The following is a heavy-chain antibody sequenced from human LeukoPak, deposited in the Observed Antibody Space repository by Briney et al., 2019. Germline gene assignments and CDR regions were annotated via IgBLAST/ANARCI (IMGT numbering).Heavy chain of an antibody. Sequence: SETLSLTCTVSGGSMSSYYWSWVRQPPGKGLEWIGHIYYSGSTNYNPSLKSRVTISVDTSKNQFSLKLSSVTAADTAVYYCARGPRTMDDILTADAFDIWGQGTMVTVSS. CDR2: IYYSGST. V-gene: IGHV4-59*01. D-gene: IGHD3-9*01. J-gene: IGHJ3*02. CDR3: ARGPRTMDDILTADAFDI. CDR1: GGSMSSYY.